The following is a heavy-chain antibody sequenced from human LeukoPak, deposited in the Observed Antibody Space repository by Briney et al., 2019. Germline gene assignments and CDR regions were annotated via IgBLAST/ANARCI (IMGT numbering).Heavy chain of an antibody. Sequence: GGSLRLSCGASGFTFSNYAMSWVRQAPGKGLEWISTIKGTGLTTYYADSVKGRVTISRDNDKNSLFLQMSSLRADDTAIYYCARAGELRYMDVWGKGTAVTVSS. CDR2: IKGTGLTT. CDR3: ARAGELRYMDV. CDR1: GFTFSNYA. V-gene: IGHV3-48*01. D-gene: IGHD3-16*01. J-gene: IGHJ6*03.